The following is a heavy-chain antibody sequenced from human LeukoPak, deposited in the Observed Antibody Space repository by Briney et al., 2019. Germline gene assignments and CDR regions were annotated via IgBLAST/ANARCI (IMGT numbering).Heavy chain of an antibody. CDR3: ARGIAARLDAFDI. J-gene: IGHJ3*02. CDR2: IVVGSGNT. Sequence: SVNVSCKASGFTFTSSAMQWVRQARGQRLEWIGWIVVGSGNTNYAQKFQERVTITRDMSISTAYMELSSLRSEDTAVYYCARGIAARLDAFDIWGQGTMVTVSS. V-gene: IGHV1-58*02. CDR1: GFTFTSSA. D-gene: IGHD6-6*01.